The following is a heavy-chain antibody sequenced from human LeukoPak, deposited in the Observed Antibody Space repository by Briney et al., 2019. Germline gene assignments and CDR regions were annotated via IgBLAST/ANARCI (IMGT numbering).Heavy chain of an antibody. J-gene: IGHJ4*02. CDR1: GFTFSSYW. V-gene: IGHV3-7*01. CDR2: IKQDGSEK. D-gene: IGHD3-10*01. CDR3: ARDAGSGSYPLDY. Sequence: GGSLRLSCAASGFTFSSYWMSWVRQAPGKGLEWVANIKQDGSEKYYVDSVKGRFTISRDNAKNSLYLQMNSLRAEDTAVYYCARDAGSGSYPLDYWGQGTLVTVSS.